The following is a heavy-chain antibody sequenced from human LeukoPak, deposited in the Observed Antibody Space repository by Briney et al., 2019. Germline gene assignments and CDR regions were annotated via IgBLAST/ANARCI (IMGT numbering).Heavy chain of an antibody. CDR3: ARDSVANYYYYYMDV. CDR2: IYYSGST. CDR1: GGSISSYY. Sequence: ASETLSLTCAVSGGSISSYYWSWIRQPPGKGLEWIGYIYYSGSTNYNPSLKSRVTISVDTSKNQFSLKLSSVTAADTAVYYCARDSVANYYYYYMDVWGKGTTVTISS. J-gene: IGHJ6*03. V-gene: IGHV4-59*12. D-gene: IGHD1-1*01.